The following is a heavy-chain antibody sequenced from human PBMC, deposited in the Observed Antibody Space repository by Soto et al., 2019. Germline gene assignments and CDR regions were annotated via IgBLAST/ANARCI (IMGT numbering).Heavy chain of an antibody. CDR2: VLPITGST. Sequence: QVQLVQSGAEVKKPGSSVKVSCKTSGGLFSVYSFNWVRQAPGQGLEWMGGVLPITGSTDYAQKFQGRLTITADGSTSTLYMELSRLTSDDTANYYCATIRVRGGPLRFEDGGQGTLISVSS. V-gene: IGHV1-69*01. D-gene: IGHD5-12*01. CDR1: GGLFSVYS. CDR3: ATIRVRGGPLRFED. J-gene: IGHJ4*01.